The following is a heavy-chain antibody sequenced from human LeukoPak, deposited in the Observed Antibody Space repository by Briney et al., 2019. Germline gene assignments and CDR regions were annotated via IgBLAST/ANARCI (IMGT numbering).Heavy chain of an antibody. V-gene: IGHV3-23*01. J-gene: IGHJ4*02. D-gene: IGHD3-16*01. CDR1: GFALSNYA. CDR2: ISGSGGTT. CDR3: AKALGIEYTYAFDY. Sequence: PGGSLRLSCAASGFALSNYAMTWVRQVPGKGLEWVSSISGSGGTTYYADSVKGRFTVSRDISKNTLSLQMTSLRADDTALYFCAKALGIEYTYAFDYWGQETLVTVSS.